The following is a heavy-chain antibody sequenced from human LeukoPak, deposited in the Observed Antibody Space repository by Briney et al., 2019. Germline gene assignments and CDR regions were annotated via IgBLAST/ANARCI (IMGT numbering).Heavy chain of an antibody. CDR2: IIPIFGTA. CDR3: ATQEDPRCGGDCLYAFDI. J-gene: IGHJ3*02. Sequence: SVKVSCKASGGTFSSYAISWVRQAPGQGLEWMGGIIPIFGTANYAQKFQGRVTITADESTSTAYMELSSLRSEDTAVYYCATQEDPRCGGDCLYAFDIWGQGTMVTVSS. D-gene: IGHD2-21*02. V-gene: IGHV1-69*01. CDR1: GGTFSSYA.